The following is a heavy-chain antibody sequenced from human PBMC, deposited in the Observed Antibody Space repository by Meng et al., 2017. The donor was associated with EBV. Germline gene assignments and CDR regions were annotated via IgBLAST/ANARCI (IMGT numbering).Heavy chain of an antibody. V-gene: IGHV4-39*01. J-gene: IGHJ5*02. CDR1: GGSIRSSSYY. CDR2: IYYSGST. Sequence: QLQLRESGPGLVKPSETLSLTCTVSGGSIRSSSYYWGWIRQPPGKGLEWIGSIYYSGSTYYNPSLKSRVTISVDTSKNQFYLKLISVTAADTAVYFCARVSFYDYWSGYSFNWFDPWGQGTLGTVSS. D-gene: IGHD3-3*01. CDR3: ARVSFYDYWSGYSFNWFDP.